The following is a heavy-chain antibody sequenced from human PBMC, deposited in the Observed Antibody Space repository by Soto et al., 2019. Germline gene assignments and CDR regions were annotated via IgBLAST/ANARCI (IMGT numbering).Heavy chain of an antibody. CDR2: IYTSGST. Sequence: PSETLSLTCTVSGGSISSYSLSWVRQPAGKGLEWIGRIYTSGSTNYNPSLKSRVTMSVDTSKNQFSLRLSSVTAADTAVYYCARDYTIFGVVLSHVFDYWGQGTLVTVSS. D-gene: IGHD3-3*01. CDR3: ARDYTIFGVVLSHVFDY. CDR1: GGSISSYS. V-gene: IGHV4-4*07. J-gene: IGHJ4*02.